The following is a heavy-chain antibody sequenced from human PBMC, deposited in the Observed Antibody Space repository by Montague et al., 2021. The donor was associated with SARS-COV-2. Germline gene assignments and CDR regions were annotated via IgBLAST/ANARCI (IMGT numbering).Heavy chain of an antibody. CDR1: GDSVSSNSVA. CDR2: TYYRSKWYS. J-gene: IGHJ6*02. Sequence: CAISGDSVSSNSVAWSWIRQSPSRGLEWLGRTYYRSKWYSDYAPSVRGRLTVNPDASKNEFSLKLSSVTAADTAVYYCARLGRQQLVRLSGMDVWGQGTTVTVSS. V-gene: IGHV6-1*01. D-gene: IGHD6-13*01. CDR3: ARLGRQQLVRLSGMDV.